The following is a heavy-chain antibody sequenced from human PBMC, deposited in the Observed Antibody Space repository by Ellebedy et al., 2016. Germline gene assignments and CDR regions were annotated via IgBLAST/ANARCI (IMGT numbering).Heavy chain of an antibody. V-gene: IGHV3-33*01. D-gene: IGHD2-21*02. CDR3: ARELVVTAIRDYYYGMDV. J-gene: IGHJ6*02. Sequence: GGSLRLXXAASGFTFSSYGMHWVRQAPGKGLEWVAVIWYDGINKYYADSVKGRFTISRDNSKNTLYLQMNSLRAEDTAVYYCARELVVTAIRDYYYGMDVWGQGTTVTVSS. CDR1: GFTFSSYG. CDR2: IWYDGINK.